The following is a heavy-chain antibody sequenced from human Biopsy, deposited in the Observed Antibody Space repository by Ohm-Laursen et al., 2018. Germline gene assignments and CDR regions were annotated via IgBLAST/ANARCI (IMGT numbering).Heavy chain of an antibody. D-gene: IGHD3-22*01. Sequence: SLRLSCTASGFTFTNYGMHWVRQGPGKGLEWVATIKKDGSEKYYVDSVKGRFTISRDNSKSSLSLQMNSLRGEDTAVYYCARAPFGSGSYSEFDYWGQGSLVTVSS. CDR3: ARAPFGSGSYSEFDY. V-gene: IGHV3-7*01. CDR1: GFTFTNYG. J-gene: IGHJ4*02. CDR2: IKKDGSEK.